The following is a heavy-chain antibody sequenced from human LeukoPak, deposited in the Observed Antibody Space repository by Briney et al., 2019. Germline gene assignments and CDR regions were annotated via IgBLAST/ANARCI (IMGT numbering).Heavy chain of an antibody. J-gene: IGHJ6*03. D-gene: IGHD4-11*01. CDR2: ISGSGGTT. V-gene: IGHV3-23*01. CDR1: GFTFNNYA. Sequence: GGSLRLSCAASGFTFNNYAMSWVRQAPGKGLEWVSAISGSGGTTYYADSVKGRFTTSRDNSKNALYLQMNSLRAEDTAVYYCARLDYTGHSYYYYYMDVWGKGTTVTVSS. CDR3: ARLDYTGHSYYYYYMDV.